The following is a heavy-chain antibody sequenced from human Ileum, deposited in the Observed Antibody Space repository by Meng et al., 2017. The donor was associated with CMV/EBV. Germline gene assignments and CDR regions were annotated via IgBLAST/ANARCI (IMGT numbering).Heavy chain of an antibody. Sequence: SGPTLAKPSQTLTLTCTLSGFSLSTSGVGVGWIRQPPGKGLEWIGYIFYSGGTNNNPSLKSRVTISVDTSKNQFSLKLSSVTAADTAVYYCVRGVDIGYYWFDPWGQGTLVTVSS. CDR2: IFYSGGT. V-gene: IGHV4-61*08. CDR3: VRGVDIGYYWFDP. D-gene: IGHD2-15*01. J-gene: IGHJ5*02. CDR1: GFSLSTSGVG.